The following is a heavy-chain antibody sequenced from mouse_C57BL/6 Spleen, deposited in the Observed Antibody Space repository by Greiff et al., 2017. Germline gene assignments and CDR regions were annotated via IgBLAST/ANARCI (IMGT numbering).Heavy chain of an antibody. J-gene: IGHJ4*01. CDR3: ARRGSSGYDYAMDY. CDR1: GYTFTSYW. Sequence: LQQSGAELVMPGASVKLSCKASGYTFTSYWMHWVKQRPGQGLEWIGEIDPSDSYTNYNQKFKGKSTLTVDKSSSTAYMQLSSLTSEDSAVYYCARRGSSGYDYAMDYWGQGTSVTVSS. V-gene: IGHV1-69*01. CDR2: IDPSDSYT. D-gene: IGHD3-2*02.